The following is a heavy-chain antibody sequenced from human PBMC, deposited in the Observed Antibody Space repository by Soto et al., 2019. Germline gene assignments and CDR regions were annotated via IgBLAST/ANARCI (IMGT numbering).Heavy chain of an antibody. V-gene: IGHV3-23*01. Sequence: EVLLLESGGGLVQPGGSLGLSCAASIFVFEKYALNWVRQAPGKGLEWVSSVSDSGGATHYADSVKGRFTISRDNSKNILYLDMHSLRAEDTAVYYCAKDLIRCTSTMCFRTSPMDSWGQGKLVIVSS. D-gene: IGHD1-7*01. J-gene: IGHJ4*02. CDR1: IFVFEKYA. CDR3: AKDLIRCTSTMCFRTSPMDS. CDR2: VSDSGGAT.